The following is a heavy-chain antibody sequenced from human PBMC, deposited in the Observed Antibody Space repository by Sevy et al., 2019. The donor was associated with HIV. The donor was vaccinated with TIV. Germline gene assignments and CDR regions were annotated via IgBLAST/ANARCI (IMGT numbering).Heavy chain of an antibody. CDR3: SKLPFVYYGSASYYYYYYYGMDV. Sequence: GGSLRLSCAASGFTFSSYAMSWVRQAPGKGLEWVSAISGSGGSTYYADSVKGRFTISRDNSKNTLYLQMNSLRAEDTAVDYCSKLPFVYYGSASYYYYYYYGMDVWGQGTTVTVSS. V-gene: IGHV3-23*01. D-gene: IGHD3-10*01. J-gene: IGHJ6*02. CDR1: GFTFSSYA. CDR2: ISGSGGST.